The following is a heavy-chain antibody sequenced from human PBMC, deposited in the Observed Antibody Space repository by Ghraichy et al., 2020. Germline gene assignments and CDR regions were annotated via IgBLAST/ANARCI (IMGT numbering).Heavy chain of an antibody. D-gene: IGHD6-19*01. CDR3: ARDRLAVSSYYYYGMDV. V-gene: IGHV3-33*01. CDR2: IWYDGSNK. Sequence: LSLTCAASGFTFSSYGMHWVRQAPGKGLEWVAVIWYDGSNKYYADSVKGRFTISRDNSKNTLYLQMNSLRAEDTAVYYCARDRLAVSSYYYYGMDVWGQGTTVTVSS. CDR1: GFTFSSYG. J-gene: IGHJ6*02.